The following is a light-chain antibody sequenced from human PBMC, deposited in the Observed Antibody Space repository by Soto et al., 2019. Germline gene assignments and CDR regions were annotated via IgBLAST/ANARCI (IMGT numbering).Light chain of an antibody. V-gene: IGKV1-5*01. CDR2: DAS. J-gene: IGKJ1*01. CDR1: QSISSW. CDR3: QQYNSYWT. Sequence: DIQMTQSPSTLSASVGERVTITCRASQSISSWLAWYQQKPGKAPKLLIYDASSLESGVPSRFRGSGSGTEFTLTISSLKPEDFATYYCQQYNSYWTFGQGTKVDIK.